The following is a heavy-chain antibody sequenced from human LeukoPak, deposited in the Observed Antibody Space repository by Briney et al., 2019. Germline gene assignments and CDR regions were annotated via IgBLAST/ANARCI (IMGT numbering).Heavy chain of an antibody. V-gene: IGHV4-39*07. CDR2: IYFSGNT. Sequence: SDTLSLTCTVSGNSISTSKSYWGWIRQPPLKGLEWIGSIYFSGNTYYNASLKSRVTISVDTSKNQFSLKLSSVTAADTAVYYCARERRTNSSSWDYWGQGTLVTVSS. D-gene: IGHD6-13*01. J-gene: IGHJ4*02. CDR1: GNSISTSKSY. CDR3: ARERRTNSSSWDY.